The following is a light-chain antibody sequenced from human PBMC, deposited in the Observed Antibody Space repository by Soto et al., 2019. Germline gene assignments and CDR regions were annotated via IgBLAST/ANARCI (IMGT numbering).Light chain of an antibody. CDR1: QSISSN. Sequence: EIVMTQSPATLSVSPGERATLSCRASQSISSNLAWYQQKPGQAPRLLMFRTSSRATGFPARFSGSGSGTEFTLTISSLQSEDFAVYYCQQFKNWPLTFGQGTRLEIK. V-gene: IGKV3-15*01. CDR2: RTS. CDR3: QQFKNWPLT. J-gene: IGKJ5*01.